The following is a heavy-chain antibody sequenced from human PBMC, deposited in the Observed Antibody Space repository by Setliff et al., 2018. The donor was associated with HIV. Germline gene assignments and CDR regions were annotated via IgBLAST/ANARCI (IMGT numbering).Heavy chain of an antibody. V-gene: IGHV3-15*01. Sequence: KPGGSLRLSCAVSEFTFSNAWMSWVRQAPGKGLEWVGFIRSKTYGGTADYAASVKGRFTISRDNAKNSLYLQMNSLRAEDTAVYYCAREIPAAAGLGAMDVWGQGTTVTVS. CDR2: IRSKTYGGTA. D-gene: IGHD6-13*01. J-gene: IGHJ6*01. CDR1: EFTFSNAW. CDR3: AREIPAAAGLGAMDV.